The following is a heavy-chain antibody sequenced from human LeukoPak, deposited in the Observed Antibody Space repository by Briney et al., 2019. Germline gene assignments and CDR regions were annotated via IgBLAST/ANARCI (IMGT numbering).Heavy chain of an antibody. CDR2: IHYSGTT. CDR1: GASINSSIHH. Sequence: PSETLSLTCSVSGASINSSIHHWGWIRQSPGKGLEWIGTIHYSGTTYYNPSLKSRVTISVDTSKNQFSLKLSSVTAADTAVYYCARGGWYPESFQHWGQGALVTVSS. J-gene: IGHJ1*01. CDR3: ARGGWYPESFQH. D-gene: IGHD6-19*01. V-gene: IGHV4-39*07.